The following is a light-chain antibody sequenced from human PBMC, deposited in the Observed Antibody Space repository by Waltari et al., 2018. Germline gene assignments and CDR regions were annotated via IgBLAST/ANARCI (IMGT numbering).Light chain of an antibody. CDR3: QQYYSTPHA. J-gene: IGKJ2*01. CDR2: WAS. V-gene: IGKV4-1*01. CDR1: QSVLYSSNNKNY. Sequence: DIVMTQSPDSLAVSLGERGAINCKSSQSVLYSSNNKNYLAWYQQKPGQPPRLLIYWASTRESGVPDRFSGSGSGTDFTLTISSLQAEDVAVYHCQQYYSTPHAFGQGTKLEIK.